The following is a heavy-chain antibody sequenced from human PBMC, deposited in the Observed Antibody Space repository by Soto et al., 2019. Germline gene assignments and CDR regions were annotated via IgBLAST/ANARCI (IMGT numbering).Heavy chain of an antibody. V-gene: IGHV5-51*01. CDR3: ARQMYYYDSSGRHMAFPNTVPDY. J-gene: IGHJ4*02. Sequence: PGESLKISCKGSGYSFTSYWIGWVLQIPWKGLEWMGIIYPGDSDTRYSPSFQGQVTISADKSISTAYLQWSSLKASDTAMYYCARQMYYYDSSGRHMAFPNTVPDYWGQGTLVTVSS. CDR2: IYPGDSDT. D-gene: IGHD3-22*01. CDR1: GYSFTSYW.